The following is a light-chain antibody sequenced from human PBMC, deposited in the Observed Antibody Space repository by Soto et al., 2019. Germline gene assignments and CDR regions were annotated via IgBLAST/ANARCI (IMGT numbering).Light chain of an antibody. CDR1: QTISSR. CDR3: QHYNSYSEA. J-gene: IGKJ1*01. CDR2: KAS. V-gene: IGKV1-5*03. Sequence: DIQMTQSPSTLSGSVGDRVTITCRASQTISSRLAWYQQKPGKAPKLLIYKASTLKSGVPSRFSGSGSGTEFTLTISSLQPDDFATYYCQHYNSYSEAFGQGTKVDNK.